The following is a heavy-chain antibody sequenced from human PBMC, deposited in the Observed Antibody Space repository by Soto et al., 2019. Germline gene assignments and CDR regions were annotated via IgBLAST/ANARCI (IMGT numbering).Heavy chain of an antibody. J-gene: IGHJ6*02. V-gene: IGHV1-18*01. CDR3: ARALTGYGMDV. CDR2: ITTYNGNT. Sequence: QVQLVKFGVEVRDPGASLKVSCKAAGYIFTNYVVSWGHRAPGQGLEWMGWITTYNGNTEYEQKFQGRVTMTTDASTSTAYMELGSLRSDDTAIYYCARALTGYGMDVWGQGTTVTVSS. CDR1: GYIFTNYV.